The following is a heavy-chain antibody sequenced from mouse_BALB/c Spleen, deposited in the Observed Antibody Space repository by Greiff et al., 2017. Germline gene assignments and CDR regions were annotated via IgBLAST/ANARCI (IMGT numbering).Heavy chain of an antibody. CDR2: ISSGGSYT. V-gene: IGHV5-9-3*01. CDR3: ARPNYYGSSSYFDY. J-gene: IGHJ2*01. CDR1: GFTFSSYA. Sequence: EVHLVESGGGLVKPGGSLKLSCAASGFTFSSYAMSWVRQTPEKRLEWVATISSGGSYTYYPDSVKGRFTISRDNAKNTLYLQMSSLRSEDTAMYYCARPNYYGSSSYFDYWGQGTTLTVSS. D-gene: IGHD1-1*01.